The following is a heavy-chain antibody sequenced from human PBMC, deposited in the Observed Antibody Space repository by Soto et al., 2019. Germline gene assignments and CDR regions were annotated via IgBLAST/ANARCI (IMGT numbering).Heavy chain of an antibody. Sequence: LXLXCAAYGFTFSSXDMHWGRQAPGKGLEWVAVISYDGSNKYYADSVKGRFTISRDNSKNTLYLQMNSLRAEDTAVYYCARDIPYYYDSSGYFDYWGQGTLVTVSS. J-gene: IGHJ4*02. CDR2: ISYDGSNK. CDR3: ARDIPYYYDSSGYFDY. CDR1: GFTFSSXD. V-gene: IGHV3-30-3*01. D-gene: IGHD3-22*01.